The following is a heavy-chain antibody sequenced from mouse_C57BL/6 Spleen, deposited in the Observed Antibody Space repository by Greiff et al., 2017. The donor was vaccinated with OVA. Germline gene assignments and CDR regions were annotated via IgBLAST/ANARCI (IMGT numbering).Heavy chain of an antibody. V-gene: IGHV1-18*01. CDR1: GYTFTDYN. CDR2: INPNNGGT. D-gene: IGHD1-1*01. Sequence: VQLQQSGPELVKPGASVKIPCKASGYTFTDYNMDWVKQSHGKSLEWIGDINPNNGGTIYNQKFKGKATLTVDKSSSTAYMEIRSLTSEDTAVYYCARMTTGYAMDYWGQGTSVTVSS. CDR3: ARMTTGYAMDY. J-gene: IGHJ4*01.